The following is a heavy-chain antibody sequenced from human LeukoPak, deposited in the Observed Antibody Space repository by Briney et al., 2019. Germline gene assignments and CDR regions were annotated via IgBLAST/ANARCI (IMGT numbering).Heavy chain of an antibody. V-gene: IGHV4-38-2*02. CDR1: NYSISNSLY. Sequence: SETLSLTCSGSNYSISNSLYWGWLRQPPGRGLEWIGSIYRSGSTFYNPSLKSRVTISLDTSKNQFSLKLSSVTAADTAVYFCARGTYGYYMDVWGKGTTVTVPS. J-gene: IGHJ6*03. CDR3: ARGTYGYYMDV. D-gene: IGHD4-17*01. CDR2: IYRSGST.